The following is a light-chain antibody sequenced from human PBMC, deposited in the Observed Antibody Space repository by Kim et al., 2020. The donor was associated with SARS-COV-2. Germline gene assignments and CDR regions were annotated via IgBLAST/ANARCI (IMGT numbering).Light chain of an antibody. CDR1: SSDVSGYNY. CDR2: DVS. CDR3: SSYTSSSTFV. J-gene: IGLJ1*01. V-gene: IGLV2-14*04. Sequence: GRSITISCTGTSSDVSGYNYVSWYQQHPGKAPKLLIYDVSKRPSGVSNRFSGSKSGNTASLTISGLQAEDEADYYCSSYTSSSTFVFGTGTKVTVL.